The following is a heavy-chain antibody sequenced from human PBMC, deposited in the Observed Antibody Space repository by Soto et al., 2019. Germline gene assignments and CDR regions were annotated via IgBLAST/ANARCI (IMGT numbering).Heavy chain of an antibody. J-gene: IGHJ4*02. Sequence: ASVKVYCKASGYSFTSYGISWLRQTHGQGLEWMGWISAYNGNTNYAQKLQGRVTMTTDTSTSTAYMELRSLRSDDTAVYYCAREPNYYDSSGYYLGEYYFDYWGQGTLVTVSS. V-gene: IGHV1-18*01. CDR3: AREPNYYDSSGYYLGEYYFDY. CDR1: GYSFTSYG. CDR2: ISAYNGNT. D-gene: IGHD3-22*01.